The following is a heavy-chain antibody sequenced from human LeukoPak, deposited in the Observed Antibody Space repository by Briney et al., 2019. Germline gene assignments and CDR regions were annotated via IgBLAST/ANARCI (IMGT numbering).Heavy chain of an antibody. D-gene: IGHD3-16*01. J-gene: IGHJ6*03. CDR2: INHSGST. Sequence: PSETLSLTCAVYGGSFSGYYWSWIRQPPGKGLEWIGEINHSGSTNYNPSLKSRVTISVDTSKNQFSLKLSSVTAADTAVYYCARLRRQRYYYHYMDVWGKGTTVTISS. CDR1: GGSFSGYY. V-gene: IGHV4-34*01. CDR3: ARLRRQRYYYHYMDV.